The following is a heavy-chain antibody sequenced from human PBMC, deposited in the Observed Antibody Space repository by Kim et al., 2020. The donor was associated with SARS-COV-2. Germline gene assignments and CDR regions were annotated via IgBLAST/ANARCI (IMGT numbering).Heavy chain of an antibody. J-gene: IGHJ4*02. D-gene: IGHD6-19*01. Sequence: SDYAVSVKRRITINPDTSKNQFSLQLTSGTPEDTAFYYCVRYSGWYYFDYWGQGTLVTVSS. CDR3: VRYSGWYYFDY. V-gene: IGHV6-1*01. CDR2: S.